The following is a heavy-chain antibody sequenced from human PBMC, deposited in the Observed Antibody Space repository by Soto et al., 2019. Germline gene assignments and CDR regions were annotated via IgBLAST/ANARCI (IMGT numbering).Heavy chain of an antibody. CDR3: ARRTVNIRSFYSGLKTHCFDY. CDR1: GDSMSSSDYY. Sequence: QLQLHESGPGLVKPSETLSLTCAVSGDSMSSSDYYWGWIRQPPGKGLEWIGSIYYSGSTYYNPSLLSRVAISVDTSKNQFSLKFKSVTAADTAIYYCARRTVNIRSFYSGLKTHCFDYWGQGAPVTVSS. CDR2: IYYSGST. D-gene: IGHD3-9*01. V-gene: IGHV4-39*01. J-gene: IGHJ4*02.